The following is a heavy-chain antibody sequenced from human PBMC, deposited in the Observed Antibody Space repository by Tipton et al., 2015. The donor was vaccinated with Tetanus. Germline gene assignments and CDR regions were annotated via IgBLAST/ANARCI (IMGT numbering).Heavy chain of an antibody. D-gene: IGHD4-17*01. CDR3: ARDRGLTTGGGIGMDV. J-gene: IGHJ6*02. CDR2: IYYNGST. V-gene: IGHV4-61*01. Sequence: TLSLTCTVSGGSVSSGSYYWSWIRQPPGKGLEWIGYIYYNGSTNYNPSLKSRVTISVDTSKNQFSLKLSSVTAADTAVYYCARDRGLTTGGGIGMDVWGQGTTVTVSS. CDR1: GGSVSSGSYY.